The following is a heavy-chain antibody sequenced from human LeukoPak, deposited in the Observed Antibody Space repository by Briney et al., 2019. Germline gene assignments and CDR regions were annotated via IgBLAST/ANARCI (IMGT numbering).Heavy chain of an antibody. CDR1: GFSFSQYY. CDR3: AFLVREPLH. CDR2: IESNGSDR. V-gene: IGHV3-7*01. J-gene: IGHJ1*01. D-gene: IGHD3-10*01. Sequence: PGGSLRLSCAVSGFSFSQYYMGWVRQAPGKGLEWVAIIESNGSDRKYVDSVKGRFTISRDNAKNSLYLQMSSLTAEDTAIYYCAFLVREPLHWGRGTLVTVSS.